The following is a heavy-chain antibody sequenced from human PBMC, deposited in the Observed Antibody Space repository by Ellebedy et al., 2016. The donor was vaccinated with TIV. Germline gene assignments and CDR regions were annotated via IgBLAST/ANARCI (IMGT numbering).Heavy chain of an antibody. J-gene: IGHJ3*02. CDR3: ARGRSFEAFDI. Sequence: SETLSLTCSVSGGSISSSGYYWDWIRQPPGKGLEWIGSIYYSGSTHYNPFLKGRVTISIDTSRNQFSLKLSSVTAADTAVYYCARGRSFEAFDIWGQGTMVTVSS. V-gene: IGHV4-39*07. CDR2: IYYSGST. CDR1: GGSISSSGYY.